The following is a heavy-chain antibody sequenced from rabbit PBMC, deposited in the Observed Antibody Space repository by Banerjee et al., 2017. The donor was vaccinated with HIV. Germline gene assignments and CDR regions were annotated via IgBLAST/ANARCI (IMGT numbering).Heavy chain of an antibody. CDR2: IYGGSTAGT. CDR3: ARNDYGDFFQLNL. J-gene: IGHJ3*01. D-gene: IGHD2-1*01. CDR1: GFTLSSSYW. Sequence: QEQLEESGGDLVKPEGSLTLTCTASGFTLSSSYWMCWVRQAPGKGLEWIACIYGGSTAGTYYANWAKDQFTISKTSSTTVTLQMTSLTAADTATYFCARNDYGDFFQLNLWGQGTLVTVS. V-gene: IGHV1S45*01.